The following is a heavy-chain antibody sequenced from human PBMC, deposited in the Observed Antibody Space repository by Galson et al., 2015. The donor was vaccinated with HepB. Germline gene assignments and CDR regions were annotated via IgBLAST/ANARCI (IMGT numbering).Heavy chain of an antibody. V-gene: IGHV1-46*01. J-gene: IGHJ4*02. CDR3: AREDEPLIYYDSSGLGAFDY. D-gene: IGHD3-22*01. Sequence: SVKVSCKASGYTFTSYYMHWVRQAPGQGLEWMGIINPSGGSTSYAQKFQGRVTMTRDTSTSTVYMELSSLRSEDTAVYYCAREDEPLIYYDSSGLGAFDYWGQGTLVTVSS. CDR2: INPSGGST. CDR1: GYTFTSYY.